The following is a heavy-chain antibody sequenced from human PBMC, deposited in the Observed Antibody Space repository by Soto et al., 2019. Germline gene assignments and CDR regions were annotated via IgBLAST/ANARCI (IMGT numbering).Heavy chain of an antibody. Sequence: SVKVSCKASGGTFSSYAISWVRQAPGQGLEWMGGIIPIFGTANYAQKFQGRVTITADESTSTAYMELSSLRSEDTAVYYCARTEGSGYYYDSSGYSEPYYFDYWGQGTLVTVSS. CDR1: GGTFSSYA. CDR3: ARTEGSGYYYDSSGYSEPYYFDY. CDR2: IIPIFGTA. V-gene: IGHV1-69*13. J-gene: IGHJ4*02. D-gene: IGHD3-22*01.